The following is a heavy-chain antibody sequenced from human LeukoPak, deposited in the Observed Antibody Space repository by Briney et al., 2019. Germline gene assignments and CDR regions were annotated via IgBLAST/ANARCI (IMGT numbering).Heavy chain of an antibody. Sequence: GGSLRLSCATSGFTFSTFWMHWVRQAPGKGLEWISYITPSGNNKYYSDSVKGRFTISRDNAKNSVYLQMDSLRAEDTAVYHCARDPSTWNGYSDYWGQGTLVTVSS. CDR2: ITPSGNNK. CDR3: ARDPSTWNGYSDY. V-gene: IGHV3-48*01. CDR1: GFTFSTFW. J-gene: IGHJ4*02. D-gene: IGHD3-3*01.